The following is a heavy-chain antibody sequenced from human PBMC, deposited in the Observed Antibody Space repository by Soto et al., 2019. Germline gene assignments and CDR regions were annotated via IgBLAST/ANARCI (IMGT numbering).Heavy chain of an antibody. J-gene: IGHJ6*02. Sequence: GGSLRLSCAASGFSFSTYLMSWVRQAPGKGLEWVANIKQGGNEKFYVDSVKCRFTISRDNDKKSLYLQMDSLRVEDTAVYYCVGALTYEVPYYYYGMDVWGQGTTVTVSS. CDR3: VGALTYEVPYYYYGMDV. CDR1: GFSFSTYL. CDR2: IKQGGNEK. V-gene: IGHV3-7*01. D-gene: IGHD3-16*01.